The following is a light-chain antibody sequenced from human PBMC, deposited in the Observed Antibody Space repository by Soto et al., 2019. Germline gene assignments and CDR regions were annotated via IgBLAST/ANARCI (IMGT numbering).Light chain of an antibody. CDR3: SSYTSASTLLYL. CDR2: GVT. CDR1: SSDVGGYNY. J-gene: IGLJ1*01. Sequence: QSALTQPASVSGSPGQSITISCTGTSSDVGGYNYVSWYQQHPGIAPKLLIYGVTNRPSGVSTHFSGSKSGNTASLTISGLQAEDEADYYCSSYTSASTLLYLFGTGTKLTVL. V-gene: IGLV2-14*01.